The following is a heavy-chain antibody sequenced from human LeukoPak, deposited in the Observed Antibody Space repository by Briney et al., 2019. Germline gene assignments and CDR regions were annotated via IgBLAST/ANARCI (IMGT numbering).Heavy chain of an antibody. J-gene: IGHJ5*02. CDR1: GFTFSSSA. D-gene: IGHD6-19*01. Sequence: GGSLRLSCAASGFTFSSSAMSWVRQAPGKGLEWVSSISSSSSYIYYADSVKGRFTISRDNAKNSLYLQMNSLRAEDTAVYYCARGSPQEQWLVTWGQGTLVTVSS. CDR2: ISSSSSYI. CDR3: ARGSPQEQWLVT. V-gene: IGHV3-21*01.